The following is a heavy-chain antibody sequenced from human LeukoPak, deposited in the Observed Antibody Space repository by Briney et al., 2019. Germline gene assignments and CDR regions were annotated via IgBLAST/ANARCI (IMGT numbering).Heavy chain of an antibody. Sequence: SQTLSLTCTVSGGSISSGGYYWSWIRQPPGKGLEWIGYIYHSGSTYYNPSLKSRVTISVDRSKNQFSLKLSSVTAADTAVYYCARVVTGTIDYWGQGTLITVSS. CDR1: GGSISSGGYY. CDR3: ARVVTGTIDY. CDR2: IYHSGST. V-gene: IGHV4-30-2*01. D-gene: IGHD1-7*01. J-gene: IGHJ4*02.